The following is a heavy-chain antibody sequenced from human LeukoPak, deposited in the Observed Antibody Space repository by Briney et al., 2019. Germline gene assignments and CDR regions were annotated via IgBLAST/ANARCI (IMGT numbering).Heavy chain of an antibody. J-gene: IGHJ4*02. CDR1: GYTFTGYY. CDR2: INPNSGGT. D-gene: IGHD1-26*01. V-gene: IGHV1-2*02. Sequence: ASVKVSCKASGYTFTGYYIHWVRQAPGQGLEWMGWINPNSGGTNYAQKFQGRVTMTRDTSINTAYMEVTRLKSDDTAIYYCARDTPPVIVGGTTADYWGQGTLVTVSS. CDR3: ARDTPPVIVGGTTADY.